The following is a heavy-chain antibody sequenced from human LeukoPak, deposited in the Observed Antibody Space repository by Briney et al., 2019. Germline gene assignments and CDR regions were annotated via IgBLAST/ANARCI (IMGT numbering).Heavy chain of an antibody. CDR2: ISAYNGNT. D-gene: IGHD5-18*01. CDR3: CVDTAMVLFDY. CDR1: GYTFTSYG. V-gene: IGHV1-18*01. Sequence: ASVKVSCKASGYTFTSYGISWVRQAPGQGLKWMGWISAYNGNTNYAKKLQGRVTMTTDTSTSTAYMELRSLRSDDTAVYYCCVDTAMVLFDYWGQGTLVTVSS. J-gene: IGHJ4*02.